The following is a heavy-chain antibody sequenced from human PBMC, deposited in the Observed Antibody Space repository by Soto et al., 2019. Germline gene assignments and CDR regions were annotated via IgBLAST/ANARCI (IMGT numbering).Heavy chain of an antibody. CDR3: AHSLYDYVWGTNWFDP. J-gene: IGHJ5*02. D-gene: IGHD3-16*01. Sequence: QITLKESGPTLVKPTQTLTLTCTFSGFSLSTSGVGVGWIRQPPGKALEWLALIYWDDDKRYSPSLKSRLTITKDTSKTQVVLTMTNMDPVDTATYSCAHSLYDYVWGTNWFDPWGQGTLVTVSS. CDR1: GFSLSTSGVG. CDR2: IYWDDDK. V-gene: IGHV2-5*02.